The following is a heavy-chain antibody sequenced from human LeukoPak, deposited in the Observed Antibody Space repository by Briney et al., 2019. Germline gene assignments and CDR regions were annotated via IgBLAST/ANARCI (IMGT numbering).Heavy chain of an antibody. CDR1: GFTSSSYW. CDR3: ARDRPAYSSFDY. D-gene: IGHD4-11*01. V-gene: IGHV3-7*01. CDR2: IKQDGSEK. Sequence: PGGSLRLSXAASGFTSSSYWMSWVGQAPGKGLEWVANIKQDGSEKYYVDSVKGRFTISRDNAKNSLYLQMNSLRAEDTAVYYCARDRPAYSSFDYWGQGTLVTVSS. J-gene: IGHJ4*02.